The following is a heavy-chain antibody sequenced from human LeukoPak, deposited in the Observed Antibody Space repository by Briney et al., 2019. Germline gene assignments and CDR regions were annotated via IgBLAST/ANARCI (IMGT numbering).Heavy chain of an antibody. CDR1: GGSISGSSYY. CDR2: IYYSGST. Sequence: PSETLSLTCTVSGGSISGSSYYWGWIRQPPGKGLEWIGSIYYSGSTYYNPSLKSRVTISVDTSKNQFSLKLSSVTAADTAVYYCARQIAVAGISYFDYWGQGTLVTVSS. D-gene: IGHD6-19*01. V-gene: IGHV4-39*01. CDR3: ARQIAVAGISYFDY. J-gene: IGHJ4*02.